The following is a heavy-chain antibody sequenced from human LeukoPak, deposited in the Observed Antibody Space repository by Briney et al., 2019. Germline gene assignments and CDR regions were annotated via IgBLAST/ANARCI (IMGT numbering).Heavy chain of an antibody. V-gene: IGHV3-21*01. CDR2: ISSSSSYI. J-gene: IGHJ4*02. CDR3: ARVNPSSTSCYPFDY. CDR1: GFTFSSYS. D-gene: IGHD2-2*01. Sequence: SGGSLRLSCAASGFTFSSYSMNWVRQAPGKGPEWVSSISSSSSYIYYADSVKGRFTISRDNAKNSLYLQMNSLRAEDTAVYYCARVNPSSTSCYPFDYWGQGTLVTVSS.